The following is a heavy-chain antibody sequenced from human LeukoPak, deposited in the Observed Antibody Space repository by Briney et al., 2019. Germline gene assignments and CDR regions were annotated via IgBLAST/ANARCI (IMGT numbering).Heavy chain of an antibody. V-gene: IGHV3-48*03. CDR2: ISSGGNTQ. CDR1: GFSLSSYE. CDR3: ARDIVNGPFVISLES. D-gene: IGHD2-21*01. J-gene: IGHJ4*02. Sequence: GGSLRLSCAASGFSLSSYEMNWIRQVPGKGLEWVSHISSGGNTQYYADSVRGRFTMFRDDAKNSLDLQMDSLRIEDTGVYYCARDIVNGPFVISLESWGQGARVTVSS.